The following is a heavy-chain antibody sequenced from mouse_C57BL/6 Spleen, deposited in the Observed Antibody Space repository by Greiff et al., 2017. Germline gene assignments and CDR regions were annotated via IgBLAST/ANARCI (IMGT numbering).Heavy chain of an antibody. V-gene: IGHV1-22*01. J-gene: IGHJ1*03. CDR3: ARDYYGSSSYWYFDV. CDR1: GYTFTDYN. Sequence: EVQLQQSGPELVKPGASVKMSCKASGYTFTDYNMHWVKQSDGKSLEWIGYINPNNGGTSYNQKFKGKATLTVDKSSSTAYMELRSLTSEDSAVYYCARDYYGSSSYWYFDVWGTGTTVTVSS. D-gene: IGHD1-1*01. CDR2: INPNNGGT.